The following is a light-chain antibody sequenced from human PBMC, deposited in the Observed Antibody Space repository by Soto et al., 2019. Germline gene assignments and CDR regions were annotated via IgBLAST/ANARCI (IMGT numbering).Light chain of an antibody. Sequence: QSVLTQPPSVSGAPGQRVSISGTGSSSNFGAGYDVHWYQQLPGTAPKLLIYGNSNRPSGVPDRFSGSKSGTSASLAITGLQAEDEADYYCQSYDSSLSGVVFGGGTQLTVL. V-gene: IGLV1-40*01. CDR1: SSNFGAGYD. J-gene: IGLJ2*01. CDR2: GNS. CDR3: QSYDSSLSGVV.